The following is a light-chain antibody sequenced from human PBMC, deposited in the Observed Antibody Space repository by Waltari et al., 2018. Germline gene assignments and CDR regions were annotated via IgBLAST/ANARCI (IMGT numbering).Light chain of an antibody. V-gene: IGLV1-47*01. J-gene: IGLJ2*01. CDR1: SSNIGPNY. CDR3: ATWDDSLSGPSVV. CDR2: RNA. Sequence: QSVLTQPPSASGTPGRTVTIPCSGSSSNIGPNYEYWYQQLPGTAPKFLTYRNAQRTSGVPDRFSGSKSGTSASLAISGLRSEDEADYYCATWDDSLSGPSVVFGGGTKLTVL.